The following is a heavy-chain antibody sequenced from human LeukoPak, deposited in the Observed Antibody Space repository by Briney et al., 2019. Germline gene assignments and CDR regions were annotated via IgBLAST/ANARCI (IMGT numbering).Heavy chain of an antibody. V-gene: IGHV4-38-2*02. J-gene: IGHJ5*02. CDR1: GDSISSGYY. CDR2: IYHSGGT. Sequence: PSETLSLTCTVSGDSISSGYYWGWIRQPPGKGLEWIGSIYHSGGTYYNPSVVSRVTISVDTSKNQFSLKLSSVTAADTAVYYCARDRRHDTDGYYYNWFDPWGQGTLVTVSS. D-gene: IGHD3-22*01. CDR3: ARDRRHDTDGYYYNWFDP.